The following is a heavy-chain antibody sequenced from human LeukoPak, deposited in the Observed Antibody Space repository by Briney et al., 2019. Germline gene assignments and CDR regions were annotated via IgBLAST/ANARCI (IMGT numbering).Heavy chain of an antibody. CDR3: ARAPSYYYDSSGYYDY. CDR2: IRYDGSNK. Sequence: GGSLRLSCAASGFTFSNYGMHWVRQAPGKGLEWVAFIRYDGSNKYYADSVKGRFTISRDNSKNTLYLQMNSLRAEDTAVYYCARAPSYYYDSSGYYDYWGQGTLVTVAS. CDR1: GFTFSNYG. D-gene: IGHD3-22*01. J-gene: IGHJ4*02. V-gene: IGHV3-30*02.